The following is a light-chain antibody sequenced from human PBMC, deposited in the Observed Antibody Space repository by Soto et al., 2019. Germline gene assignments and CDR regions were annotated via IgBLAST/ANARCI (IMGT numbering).Light chain of an antibody. J-gene: IGKJ1*01. CDR2: DSS. CDR3: QQSYSAPWT. Sequence: DIQMTQSPSSLSASVGDRVTITCRASQTISTYLNWYRQKPGKAPEVLIYDSSRLQSGVSSRFSGSGSGTDFTLTISGLQPEDLATYFCQQSYSAPWTFGQGTKVEI. CDR1: QTISTY. V-gene: IGKV1-39*01.